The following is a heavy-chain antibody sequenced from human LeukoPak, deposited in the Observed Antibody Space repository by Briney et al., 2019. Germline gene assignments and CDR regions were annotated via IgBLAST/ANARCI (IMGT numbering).Heavy chain of an antibody. CDR2: ISYDGSNI. Sequence: PGGSLRLSCAASGFTFDDYGMSWVRQAPGKGLEWVGGISYDGSNIHYGDSVKGRFTISRDNSKNTLYLQMNSLGADDTAVYYCARSRDGFNLLDYWGQGTLVTVSS. CDR3: ARSRDGFNLLDY. V-gene: IGHV3-30*03. J-gene: IGHJ4*02. CDR1: GFTFDDYG. D-gene: IGHD5-24*01.